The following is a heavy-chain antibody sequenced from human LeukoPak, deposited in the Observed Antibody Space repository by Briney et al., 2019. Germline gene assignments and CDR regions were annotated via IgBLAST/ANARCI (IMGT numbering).Heavy chain of an antibody. J-gene: IGHJ4*02. CDR2: IKQDGSEK. Sequence: GGSLRLSCAASGFTFSNAWMSWVRQAPGKGLEWVANIKQDGSEKYYVDSVKGRFTISRDNAKNSLYLQMNSLRAEDTAVYYCARTQNQDVYDYVWGSYRYTSYFDYWGQGTLVTVSS. V-gene: IGHV3-7*01. CDR1: GFTFSNAW. D-gene: IGHD3-16*02. CDR3: ARTQNQDVYDYVWGSYRYTSYFDY.